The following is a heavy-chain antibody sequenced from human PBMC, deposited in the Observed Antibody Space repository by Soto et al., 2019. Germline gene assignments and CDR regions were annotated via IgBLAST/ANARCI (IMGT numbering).Heavy chain of an antibody. CDR3: ARNHDYYDSSGYVDDAFDI. V-gene: IGHV1-2*02. CDR2: INPNSGGT. D-gene: IGHD3-22*01. Sequence: ASVKVSCKASGYTFTGYYMHWVRQAPGQGLEWMGWINPNSGGTNYAQKFQGRVTMTRDTSISTAYMELSRLRSDDAAVYYCARNHDYYDSSGYVDDAFDIWGQGTMVTISS. CDR1: GYTFTGYY. J-gene: IGHJ3*02.